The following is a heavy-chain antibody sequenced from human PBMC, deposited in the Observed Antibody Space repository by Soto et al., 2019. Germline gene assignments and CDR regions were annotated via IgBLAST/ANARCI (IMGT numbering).Heavy chain of an antibody. Sequence: GASVKVSCKASGGTFSSYAISWVRQAPGQGLEWMGGIIPIFGTANYAQKFQGRVTITADESTSTAYMELSSLRSEDTAVYYCAREGDYYYYGMDVWGQGTTVTVSS. CDR3: AREGDYYYYGMDV. CDR2: IIPIFGTA. CDR1: GGTFSSYA. V-gene: IGHV1-69*13. J-gene: IGHJ6*02.